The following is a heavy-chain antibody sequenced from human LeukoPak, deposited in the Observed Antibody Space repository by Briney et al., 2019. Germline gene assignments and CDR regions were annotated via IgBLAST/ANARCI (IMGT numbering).Heavy chain of an antibody. CDR3: ARWYCSGGSCPHYYYYYGMDV. V-gene: IGHV1-18*01. J-gene: IGHJ6*02. D-gene: IGHD2-15*01. CDR1: GYTFTSYG. CDR2: ISAYNGNT. Sequence: GASVKVSCKAPGYTFTSYGISWVRQAPGQGLEWMGWISAYNGNTNYAQKLQGRVTMTTDTSTSTAYMELRSLRSDDTAVYYCARWYCSGGSCPHYYYYYGMDVWGQGTTVTVSS.